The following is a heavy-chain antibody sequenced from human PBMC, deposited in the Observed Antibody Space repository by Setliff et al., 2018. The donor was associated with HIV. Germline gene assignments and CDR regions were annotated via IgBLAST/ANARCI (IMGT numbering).Heavy chain of an antibody. CDR3: AKDSEGGYTYGAYDY. Sequence: GGSLRLSCAASGFTFSDYYMSWIRQAPGKGLEWVSFISTSGSPIYYADSVKGRFTISRDNAKNSLYLQMHSLRAEDTAIYYCAKDSEGGYTYGAYDYWGQGALVTVSS. CDR2: ISTSGSPI. V-gene: IGHV3-11*04. CDR1: GFTFSDYY. D-gene: IGHD5-18*01. J-gene: IGHJ4*02.